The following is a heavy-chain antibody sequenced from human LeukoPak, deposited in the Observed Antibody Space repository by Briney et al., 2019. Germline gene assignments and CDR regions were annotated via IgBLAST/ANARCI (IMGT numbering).Heavy chain of an antibody. V-gene: IGHV1-2*02. CDR2: INPNGGGT. D-gene: IGHD3-22*01. CDR1: GYTFTGYY. Sequence: GASVKVSCKASGYTFTGYYMHWVRQAPGQGLEWMGWINPNGGGTNYAQKFQGRVTMTRDTSISTAYMELSRLRSDDTAVYYCARADPFFDSSGYHYAFDIWGQGTMVTVSS. CDR3: ARADPFFDSSGYHYAFDI. J-gene: IGHJ3*02.